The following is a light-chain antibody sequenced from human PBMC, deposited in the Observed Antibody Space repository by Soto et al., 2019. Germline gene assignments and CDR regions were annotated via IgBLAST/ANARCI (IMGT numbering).Light chain of an antibody. CDR2: DAS. CDR1: QSISSW. CDR3: QQYNSYSGT. J-gene: IGKJ1*01. Sequence: DIQMTQSPSTLSASVGDRVTMPCRASQSISSWLAWYQQKQGKAPKLLMYDASSLESGVPSRFSGSGSGTEFTLPISSLQPDDFETYYCQQYNSYSGTFGQGTKVDIK. V-gene: IGKV1-5*01.